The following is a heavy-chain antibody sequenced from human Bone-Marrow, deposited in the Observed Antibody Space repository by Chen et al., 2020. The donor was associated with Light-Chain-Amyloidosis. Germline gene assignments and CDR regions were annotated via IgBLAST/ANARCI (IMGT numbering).Heavy chain of an antibody. D-gene: IGHD2-2*01. J-gene: IGHJ4*02. CDR3: AKDRCTSISCSDFDY. CDR1: GFTFSNSA. Sequence: VQLVESGGGLVQPGGSLRLSCVGSGFTFSNSAMTWVCQAPGKGLEWVSVARGGDGPPYYADSVRGRFTIYRENSKNTLYLQMNSLRAEDTAVYYCAKDRCTSISCSDFDYWGQGTLVTVSS. CDR2: ARGGDGPP. V-gene: IGHV3-23*04.